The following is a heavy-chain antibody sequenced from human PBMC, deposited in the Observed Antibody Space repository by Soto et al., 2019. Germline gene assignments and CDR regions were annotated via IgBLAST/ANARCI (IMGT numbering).Heavy chain of an antibody. D-gene: IGHD1-26*01. Sequence: QVPLVQSGAEVKKPGASVKVSCKASGYTFTSYGISWVRQAPGQGLEWMGWISAYNGNTKYVLKIQGRATMTTDTSTSTAYMELRSLRSDDTAVYYCARDREWEQLDGAFDIWGQGTMVTVSS. J-gene: IGHJ3*02. CDR3: ARDREWEQLDGAFDI. CDR1: GYTFTSYG. V-gene: IGHV1-18*01. CDR2: ISAYNGNT.